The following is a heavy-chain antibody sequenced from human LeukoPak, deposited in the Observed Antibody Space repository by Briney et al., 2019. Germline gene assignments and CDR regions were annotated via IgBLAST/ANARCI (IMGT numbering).Heavy chain of an antibody. Sequence: GGSLRLSCAASRFTFSSYAMSWVRQAPGKGLEWVSGISGSGSSTYYADSVQGRFTISRDNSKNTLYLQMDSLRAEDTAVYYCAKSMGAGTSYPIDYWGQGTLVTVSS. D-gene: IGHD3-16*02. J-gene: IGHJ4*02. CDR3: AKSMGAGTSYPIDY. CDR2: ISGSGSST. V-gene: IGHV3-23*01. CDR1: RFTFSSYA.